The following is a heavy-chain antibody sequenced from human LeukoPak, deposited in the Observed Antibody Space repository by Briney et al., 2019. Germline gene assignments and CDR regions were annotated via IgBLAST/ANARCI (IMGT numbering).Heavy chain of an antibody. Sequence: GGSLRLSCAASGFTFNNYAMSWLRQAPGKGLEWVSTIDNSGAGTYYADSVKGRFTISRDNPKNTLYLQMNSLTAEDTAVYYCAKRYYYLDVWGKGTTVTVSS. V-gene: IGHV3-23*01. CDR1: GFTFNNYA. CDR3: AKRYYYLDV. CDR2: IDNSGAGT. J-gene: IGHJ6*03.